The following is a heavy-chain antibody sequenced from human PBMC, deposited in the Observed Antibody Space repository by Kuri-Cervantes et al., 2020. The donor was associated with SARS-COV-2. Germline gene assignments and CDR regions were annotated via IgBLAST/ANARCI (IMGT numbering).Heavy chain of an antibody. J-gene: IGHJ5*02. CDR2: IYPGDSDT. CDR1: GYSFTSYW. CDR3: ARGRVEQLAGENWFDP. Sequence: KVSCKGSGYSFTSYWIGWVRQMPGKGLEWMGIIYPGDSDTRYSPSFQGQVTIPADKSISTAYLQWSSLKASDTAMYYCARGRVEQLAGENWFDPWGQGTLVTVSS. V-gene: IGHV5-51*01. D-gene: IGHD6-6*01.